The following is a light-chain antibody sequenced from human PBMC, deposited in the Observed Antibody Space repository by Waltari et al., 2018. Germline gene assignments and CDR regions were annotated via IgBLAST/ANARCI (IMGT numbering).Light chain of an antibody. CDR1: PGISTN. CDR2: DAS. CDR3: QQYDSLPLT. J-gene: IGKJ4*01. Sequence: DIQMTQSPSSLSASIGDRVTITCQASPGISTNLNWYRQRPGKAPELLIFDASNLETGVPSRFSGRGSGTDFTFTINSLQPEDIATYSCQQYDSLPLTFGGGTKVDIK. V-gene: IGKV1-33*01.